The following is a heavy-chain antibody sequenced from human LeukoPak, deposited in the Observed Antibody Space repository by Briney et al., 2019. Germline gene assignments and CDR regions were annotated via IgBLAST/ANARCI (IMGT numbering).Heavy chain of an antibody. CDR2: IYYSGST. CDR3: ARGSIAVAGYVWFDL. V-gene: IGHV4-59*01. CDR1: GGSISSYY. Sequence: SETLSLTCTVSGGSISSYYWSWIRQPPAKGREWIGYIYYSGSTNYNPSLKSRVTISVDTSKNQFSLKLSSVTAADTAVYYCARGSIAVAGYVWFDLWGQGTLVTVSS. D-gene: IGHD6-19*01. J-gene: IGHJ5*02.